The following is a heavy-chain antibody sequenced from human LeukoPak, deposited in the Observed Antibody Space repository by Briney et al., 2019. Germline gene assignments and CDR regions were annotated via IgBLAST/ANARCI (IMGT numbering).Heavy chain of an antibody. CDR1: GFTFSSYG. CDR2: ISYDGSNK. D-gene: IGHD3-9*01. V-gene: IGHV3-30*18. CDR3: ANDTSSTYYDILTGSQGLDY. Sequence: GGSLRLSCAASGFTFSSYGMHWVRQAPGKGLEWVAVISYDGSNKYYADSVKGRFTISRDNSKNTLYLQMNSLRAEDTAVYFCANDTSSTYYDILTGSQGLDYWGQGTLVTVSS. J-gene: IGHJ4*02.